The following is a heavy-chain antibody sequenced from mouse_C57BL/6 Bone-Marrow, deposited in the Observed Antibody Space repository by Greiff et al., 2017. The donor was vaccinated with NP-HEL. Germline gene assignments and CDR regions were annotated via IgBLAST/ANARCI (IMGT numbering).Heavy chain of an antibody. CDR1: GYTFTDYY. D-gene: IGHD1-1*01. V-gene: IGHV1-26*01. J-gene: IGHJ3*01. CDR2: INPNNGGT. CDR3: ARDGSSCAD. Sequence: VQLQQSGPELVKPGASVKISCKASGYTFTDYYMNWVKQSHGKSLEWIGDINPNNGGTSYNQKFKGKATLTVDKSSSTAYMELRSLTSEDSAVYYCARDGSSCADWGQGTLVTVSA.